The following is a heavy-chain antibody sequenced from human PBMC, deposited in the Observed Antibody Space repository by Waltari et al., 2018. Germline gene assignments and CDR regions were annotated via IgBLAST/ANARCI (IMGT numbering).Heavy chain of an antibody. V-gene: IGHV1-2*02. D-gene: IGHD1-20*01. CDR1: GYTFTGYY. J-gene: IGHJ4*02. Sequence: QVQLVQSGAEVKKPGASVKVSCKASGYTFTGYYMHWVRQAPGPGREWMGAINTNSGGTNYAPKFPGRVTMTRDTSISTAYMELSRLRSDDTAVYYCARGENDNWNHFDYWGQGTLVTVSS. CDR3: ARGENDNWNHFDY. CDR2: INTNSGGT.